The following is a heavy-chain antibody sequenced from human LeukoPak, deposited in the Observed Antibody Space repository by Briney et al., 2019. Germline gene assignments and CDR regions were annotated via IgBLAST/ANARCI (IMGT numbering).Heavy chain of an antibody. CDR3: ARGFYGRLVDY. CDR2: INPSDGST. D-gene: IGHD2/OR15-2a*01. J-gene: IGHJ4*02. Sequence: GASVKVSCKASGYIFTSYYIHRVRQAPGQGLEWMGVINPSDGSTNYAQKFQGRVTMTRDTSTSTVYMELSSLRSEDTAVYFCARGFYGRLVDYWGQGTLVTVSS. V-gene: IGHV1-46*01. CDR1: GYIFTSYY.